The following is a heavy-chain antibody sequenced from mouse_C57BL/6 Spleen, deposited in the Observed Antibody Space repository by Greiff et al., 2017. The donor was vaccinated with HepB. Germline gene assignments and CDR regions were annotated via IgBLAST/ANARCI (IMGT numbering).Heavy chain of an antibody. CDR2: IRNKANGYTT. V-gene: IGHV7-3*01. Sequence: DVHPVESGGGLVQPGGSLSLSCAASGFTFTDYYMSWVRQPPGKALECLGFIRNKANGYTTEYSASVKGRFTISRDNSQSILYLQMNALRAEDSATYYCARYWDYDDGFDYWGQGTTLTVSS. D-gene: IGHD2-4*01. CDR3: ARYWDYDDGFDY. CDR1: GFTFTDYY. J-gene: IGHJ2*01.